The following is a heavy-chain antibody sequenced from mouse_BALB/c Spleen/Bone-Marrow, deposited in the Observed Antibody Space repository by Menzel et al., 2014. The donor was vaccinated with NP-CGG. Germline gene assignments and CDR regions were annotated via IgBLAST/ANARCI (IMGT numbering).Heavy chain of an antibody. D-gene: IGHD2-3*01. J-gene: IGHJ2*01. CDR1: GYAISSYW. CDR2: ICPGDGDT. CDR3: ARGRGWYLDY. Sequence: QVQLQQPGAELVRPGSSVKISCKASGYAISSYWMNWVKRRPGQGLEWIGQICPGDGDTNYNGKFKGKATLTADKSSSTAYMQVSSLTSEDSAVYFCARGRGWYLDYWGLGTTLTVSS. V-gene: IGHV1-80*01.